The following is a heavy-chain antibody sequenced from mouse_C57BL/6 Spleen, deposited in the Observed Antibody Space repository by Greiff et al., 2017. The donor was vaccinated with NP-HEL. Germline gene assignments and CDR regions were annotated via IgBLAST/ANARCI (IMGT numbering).Heavy chain of an antibody. CDR1: GYTFTEYT. J-gene: IGHJ4*01. CDR3: ARHEVVKDAMDY. Sequence: QVHVKQSGAELVKPGASVKLSCKASGYTFTEYTIHWVKQRSGQGLEWIGWFYPGSGSIKYNEKFKDKATLTADKSSSTAYMELSRLTSEDSAVYFCARHEVVKDAMDYWGQGTSVTVSS. CDR2: FYPGSGSI. V-gene: IGHV1-62-2*01.